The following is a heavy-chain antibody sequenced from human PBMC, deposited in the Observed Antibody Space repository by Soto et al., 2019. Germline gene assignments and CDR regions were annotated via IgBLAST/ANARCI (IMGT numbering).Heavy chain of an antibody. J-gene: IGHJ6*02. CDR2: IYYSGST. Sequence: SETLSLTCTVSGGSVSSGSYYWSWIRQPPGKGLEWIGYIYYSGSTNYNPSLKSRVTISVATSKNQFSLKLSSVTAADTAVYYCARVEYWHYGMDVWGQGTTVTVSS. V-gene: IGHV4-61*01. CDR1: GGSVSSGSYY. D-gene: IGHD2-8*02. CDR3: ARVEYWHYGMDV.